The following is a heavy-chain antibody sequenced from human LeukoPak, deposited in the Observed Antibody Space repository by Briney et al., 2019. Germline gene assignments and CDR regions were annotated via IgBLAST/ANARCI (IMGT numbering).Heavy chain of an antibody. D-gene: IGHD2-2*01. Sequence: PGGSLRLSCAASGFTFSSYAMSWVRQAPGKGLEWVSAISGSGGSTYYADSVKGRFTISRDNSKNTLYLQMNSLRAEDTAVYYCAKDGHIVVVPAATSYYFDYWGQGTLVTVSS. CDR2: ISGSGGST. J-gene: IGHJ4*02. V-gene: IGHV3-23*01. CDR3: AKDGHIVVVPAATSYYFDY. CDR1: GFTFSSYA.